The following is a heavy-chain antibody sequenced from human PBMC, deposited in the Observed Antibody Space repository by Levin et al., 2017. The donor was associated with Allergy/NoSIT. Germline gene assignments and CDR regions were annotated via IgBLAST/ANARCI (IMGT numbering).Heavy chain of an antibody. J-gene: IGHJ4*02. V-gene: IGHV4-59*01. Sequence: PSETLSLTCTVSGGSISSYYWSWIRQPPGKGLEWIGYIYYSGNTNYNPSLKSRVTISVDTSKNQFSLRLSSVTAADTAVYYCARAHSSGYPFDCWGQGTLVTVSS. D-gene: IGHD3-22*01. CDR2: IYYSGNT. CDR1: GGSISSYY. CDR3: ARAHSSGYPFDC.